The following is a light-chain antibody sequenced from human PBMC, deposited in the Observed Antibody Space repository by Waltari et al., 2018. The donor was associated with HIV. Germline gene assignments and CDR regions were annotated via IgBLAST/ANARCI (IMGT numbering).Light chain of an antibody. Sequence: DIVMTQSPDSLAVSLGERATINCKSSQSVLYSSNNKNYLAWYQQKPGQAPKLLIYGASTRESGVPDRFSGSGSGTDFTLTISSLQAEDVAVYYCQQYYTTPRTFGQGTKVEIK. J-gene: IGKJ1*01. CDR2: GAS. CDR1: QSVLYSSNNKNY. V-gene: IGKV4-1*01. CDR3: QQYYTTPRT.